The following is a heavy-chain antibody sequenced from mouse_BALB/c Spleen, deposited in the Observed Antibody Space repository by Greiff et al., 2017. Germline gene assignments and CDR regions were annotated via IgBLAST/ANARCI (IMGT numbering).Heavy chain of an antibody. Sequence: EVKLLESGPGLVKPSQSLSLTCTVTGYSITSDYAWNWIRQFPGNKLEWMGYISYSGSTSYNPSLKSRISITRDTSKNQFFLQLNSVTTEDTATYYCASGVYYGSSYDYWGQGTTLTVSS. J-gene: IGHJ2*01. CDR2: ISYSGST. D-gene: IGHD1-1*01. CDR1: GYSITSDYA. CDR3: ASGVYYGSSYDY. V-gene: IGHV3-2*02.